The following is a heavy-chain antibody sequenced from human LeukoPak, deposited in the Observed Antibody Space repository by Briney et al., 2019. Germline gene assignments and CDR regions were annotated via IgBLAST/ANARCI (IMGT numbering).Heavy chain of an antibody. CDR2: ISPSGTTI. CDR3: ARDPRGPDY. CDR1: GFTFSRYE. V-gene: IGHV3-48*03. J-gene: IGHJ4*02. Sequence: GGSLRLSCAVSGFTFSRYEMSWVRQAPGKGLKWISYISPSGTTIYYVDSVKGRFIISRDNAKDSLYLQMNSLRVEDTAVYYCARDPRGPDYWGQGTLVTVSS.